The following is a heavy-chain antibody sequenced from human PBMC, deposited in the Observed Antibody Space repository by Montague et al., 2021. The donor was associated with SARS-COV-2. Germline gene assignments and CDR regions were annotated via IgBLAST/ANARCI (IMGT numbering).Heavy chain of an antibody. D-gene: IGHD5-12*01. J-gene: IGHJ4*02. Sequence: TLSLTCTVSGGSISSDSYYWSWIRQPAGKGLEWIGRVYTTGSTNYNPSLKSRVTISGDTSSNQFSLRLTSVTAADTAMYYCARAVIYGGYAFAYFDFWGQGVLVTVSS. CDR1: GGSISSDSYY. CDR3: ARAVIYGGYAFAYFDF. V-gene: IGHV4-61*02. CDR2: VYTTGST.